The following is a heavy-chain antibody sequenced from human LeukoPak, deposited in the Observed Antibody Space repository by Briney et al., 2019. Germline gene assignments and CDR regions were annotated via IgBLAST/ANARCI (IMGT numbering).Heavy chain of an antibody. CDR2: IKQDGIEK. D-gene: IGHD6-19*01. CDR1: GFTFSSYW. J-gene: IGHJ4*02. Sequence: PGGSLRLSCAASGFTFSSYWMNWVRQAPGKGLEWVANIKQDGIEKYYVDSVKGRFTISRDNAKNSLYLQMNSLRAEDTAVYYCVRGPQWLVRRVDYWGQGTLVTVSS. V-gene: IGHV3-7*01. CDR3: VRGPQWLVRRVDY.